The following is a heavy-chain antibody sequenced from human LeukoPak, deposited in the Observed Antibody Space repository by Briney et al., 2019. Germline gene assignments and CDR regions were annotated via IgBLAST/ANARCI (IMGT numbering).Heavy chain of an antibody. CDR2: IYSGGST. CDR1: GFTVSSNY. J-gene: IGHJ5*02. CDR3: ARELKTSGFDP. D-gene: IGHD6-19*01. Sequence: GGSLRLSCAASGFTVSSNYMSWVRQAPGKGLEWVSVIYSGGSTYYADSVKGRFTISRDNARNSLYLQMDSLRAEDTAVYYCARELKTSGFDPWGQGTLVTVSS. V-gene: IGHV3-53*01.